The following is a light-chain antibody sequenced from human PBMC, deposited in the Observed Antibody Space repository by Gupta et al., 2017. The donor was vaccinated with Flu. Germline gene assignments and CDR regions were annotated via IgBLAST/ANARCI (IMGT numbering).Light chain of an antibody. CDR1: KLGDKY. J-gene: IGLJ1*01. V-gene: IGLV3-1*01. Sequence: SYDLTQPPSVSVSPGQTATIFCSGDKLGDKYASWYQQKPGQSPVLFIYQDNKRHSGIPDRITASNFGNTATLNISGALPTDEADYFCQAWATNIYVFGTGTKVTVL. CDR3: QAWATNIYV. CDR2: QDN.